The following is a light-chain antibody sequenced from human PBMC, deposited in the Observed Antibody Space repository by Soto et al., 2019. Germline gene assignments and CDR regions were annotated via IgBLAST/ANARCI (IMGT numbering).Light chain of an antibody. CDR3: NSYTSSTTYV. J-gene: IGLJ1*01. Sequence: QSVLTQPASVSGSPGQSITISCTGTSSDVGGYNYVSWYQQHPGKAPKLMIYEVNNRPSGVSNRFSGSKSGNTASLTFSGLQAEDEADYYCNSYTSSTTYVFGTGTKVTVL. V-gene: IGLV2-14*01. CDR2: EVN. CDR1: SSDVGGYNY.